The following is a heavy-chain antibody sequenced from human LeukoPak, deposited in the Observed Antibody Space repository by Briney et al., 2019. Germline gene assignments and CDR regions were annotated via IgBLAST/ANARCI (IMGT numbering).Heavy chain of an antibody. J-gene: IGHJ4*02. V-gene: IGHV3-66*01. CDR3: AGLDRY. Sequence: RGSLRLSCAASGFTVSSNYMSWVRQAPGKGLEWVSIIYSGGSTYYTNSVKGRFTISRDNSKNTLYLQMNSLRAEDTAVYYCAGLDRYWGQGTLVTVSS. CDR2: IYSGGST. CDR1: GFTVSSNY.